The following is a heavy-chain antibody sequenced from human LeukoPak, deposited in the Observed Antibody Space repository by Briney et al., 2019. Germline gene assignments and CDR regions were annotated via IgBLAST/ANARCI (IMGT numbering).Heavy chain of an antibody. CDR2: IKQDGSEK. D-gene: IGHD2-2*01. J-gene: IGHJ4*02. CDR1: GFTVSSNY. V-gene: IGHV3-7*01. CDR3: ASLHPVQLPLDY. Sequence: PGGSLRLSCGASGFTVSSNYMSWVRQAPGKGLEWVANIKQDGSEKYYVDSVKGRFTISRDNAKNSLYLQMNSLRAEDTAVYYCASLHPVQLPLDYWGQGTLVTVSS.